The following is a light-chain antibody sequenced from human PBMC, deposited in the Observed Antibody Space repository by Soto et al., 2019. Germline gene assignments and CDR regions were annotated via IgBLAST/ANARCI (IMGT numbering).Light chain of an antibody. V-gene: IGKV1-39*01. J-gene: IGKJ5*01. CDR1: QNIFSS. Sequence: DIQMPQSPSSLSASVGDRVTITCRAGQNIFSSLNWYQQKPGKAPKLLIYAASSLQSGVPSRFSGSGSGTDFTLTITSLQPEDFATYYCQQSYNSPPITFGQGTRLEIK. CDR2: AAS. CDR3: QQSYNSPPIT.